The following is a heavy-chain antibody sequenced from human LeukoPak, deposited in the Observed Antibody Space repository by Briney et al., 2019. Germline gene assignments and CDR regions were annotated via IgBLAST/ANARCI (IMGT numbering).Heavy chain of an antibody. CDR2: INQDGSDT. CDR1: GFTFKKYR. D-gene: IGHD1-14*01. J-gene: IGHJ4*02. CDR3: ARSQSTMATWSMDF. V-gene: IGHV3-7*01. Sequence: GGSLRLSCAAFGFTFKKYRMTWVRQAPGKGLEWVANINQDGSDTYYVDSVGGRFTISRDNAKSSLFLQMNDLRLEDSAVYFCARSQSTMATWSMDFWGRGTRVTVSS.